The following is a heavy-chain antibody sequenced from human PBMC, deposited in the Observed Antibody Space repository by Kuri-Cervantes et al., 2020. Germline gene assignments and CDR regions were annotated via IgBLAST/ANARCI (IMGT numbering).Heavy chain of an antibody. D-gene: IGHD6-13*01. CDR3: ARVLKSSSRYYFDY. J-gene: IGHJ4*02. V-gene: IGHV4-59*08. Sequence: ESLKISCTVSGGSISSYYWSWIRQPPGKGLEWIGYIYYSGSTNYNPSLKSRVTISVDRSKNQFSLKLSSVTAADTAVYYCARVLKSSSRYYFDYWGQGTLVTVSS. CDR1: GGSISSYY. CDR2: IYYSGST.